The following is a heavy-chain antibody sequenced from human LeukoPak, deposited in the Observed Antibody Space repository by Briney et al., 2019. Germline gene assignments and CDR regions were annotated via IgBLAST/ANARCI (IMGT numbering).Heavy chain of an antibody. D-gene: IGHD3-3*01. J-gene: IGHJ5*02. CDR3: ARGVILEWLLYTSWFDP. CDR1: GYTFTVYY. CDR2: INPNSGGT. Sequence: ASVTVSYKSSGYTFTVYYMHWVRQAPGQGLEGMGWINPNSGGTNYAQKFQGRVTMTRDTSISTAYMELSRLRSDDTAVYYCARGVILEWLLYTSWFDPWGQGTLVTVSS. V-gene: IGHV1-2*02.